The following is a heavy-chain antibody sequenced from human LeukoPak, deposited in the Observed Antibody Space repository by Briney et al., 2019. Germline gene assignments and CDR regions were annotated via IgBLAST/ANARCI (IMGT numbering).Heavy chain of an antibody. Sequence: GASVKVSCKASGYTFTSYYMHWVRQAPGQGLEWMGIINPSGGSTGYAQKFQGRVTMTRDTSTSTVYMELSSLRSEDMAVYHCARGSSSVNDAFDVWGQGTMVTVSS. V-gene: IGHV1-46*01. CDR3: ARGSSSVNDAFDV. D-gene: IGHD6-25*01. CDR2: INPSGGST. J-gene: IGHJ3*01. CDR1: GYTFTSYY.